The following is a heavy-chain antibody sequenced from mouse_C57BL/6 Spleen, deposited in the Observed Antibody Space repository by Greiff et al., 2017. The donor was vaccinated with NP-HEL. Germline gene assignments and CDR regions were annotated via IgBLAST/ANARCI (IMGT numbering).Heavy chain of an antibody. V-gene: IGHV5-6*01. J-gene: IGHJ4*01. CDR2: ISSGGSYT. Sequence: EVQLVESGGDLVKPGGSLKLSCAASGFTFSSYGMSWVRQTPDKRLEWVATISSGGSYTYYPASVKGRFTISRDNAKKTLYLQMSSLKSEDTAMYYCARHKTSKDAMDYWGQGTSVTVSS. D-gene: IGHD2-5*01. CDR3: ARHKTSKDAMDY. CDR1: GFTFSSYG.